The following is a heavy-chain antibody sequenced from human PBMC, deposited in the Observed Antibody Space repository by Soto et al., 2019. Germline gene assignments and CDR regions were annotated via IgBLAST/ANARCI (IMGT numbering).Heavy chain of an antibody. J-gene: IGHJ6*02. CDR2: MNPNSGNT. Sequence: ASVKVSCKASGYTFTSYDINWVRQATGQGLEWMGWMNPNSGNTGYAQKFQGRVTMTRNTSISTAYMELSSLRSEDTAVYYCARSRGGLPYYYYGMDVWGQGTTVTVSS. CDR1: GYTFTSYD. V-gene: IGHV1-8*01. CDR3: ARSRGGLPYYYYGMDV. D-gene: IGHD3-10*01.